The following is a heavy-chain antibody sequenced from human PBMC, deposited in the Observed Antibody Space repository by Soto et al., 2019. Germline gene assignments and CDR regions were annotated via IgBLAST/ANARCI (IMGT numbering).Heavy chain of an antibody. CDR1: GGSISSSNW. D-gene: IGHD5-18*01. CDR3: AGDPGNTASPDYYYYCMDV. CDR2: IYHSGST. V-gene: IGHV4-4*02. Sequence: SETLSLTCAVSGGSISSSNWWSWVRQPPGKGLEWIGEIYHSGSTNYNPSLKSRVTISVDKSKNQFSLKLSSVTAADTALYYCAGDPGNTASPDYYYYCMDVWGQGTTVTVSS. J-gene: IGHJ6*02.